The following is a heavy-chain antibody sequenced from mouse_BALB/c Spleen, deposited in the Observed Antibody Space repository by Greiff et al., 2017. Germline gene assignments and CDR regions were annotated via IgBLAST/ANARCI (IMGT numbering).Heavy chain of an antibody. J-gene: IGHJ3*01. CDR3: ARDSAWFAY. V-gene: IGHV7-3*02. D-gene: IGHD6-1*01. CDR2: IRNKANGYTT. CDR1: GFTFTDYY. Sequence: VESGGGLVQPGGSLRLSCATSGFTFTDYYMSWVRQPPGKALEWLGFIRNKANGYTTEYSASVKGRFTISRDNSQSILYLQMNTLRAEDSATYYCARDSAWFAYWGQGTLVTVSA.